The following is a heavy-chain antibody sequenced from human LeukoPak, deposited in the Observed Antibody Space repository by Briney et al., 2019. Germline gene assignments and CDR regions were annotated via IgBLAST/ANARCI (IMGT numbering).Heavy chain of an antibody. V-gene: IGHV1-2*02. D-gene: IGHD1-26*01. CDR2: INPNSGGT. J-gene: IGHJ4*02. Sequence: GASVKVSCKASGYTFTGYYIHWVRQAPGQGLEWMGWINPNSGGTNYAQNFQGRVTMTRDTSISTAYMELSRPRSDDTAVYYCARALRSGSYYEVDYWGQGTLVTVSS. CDR1: GYTFTGYY. CDR3: ARALRSGSYYEVDY.